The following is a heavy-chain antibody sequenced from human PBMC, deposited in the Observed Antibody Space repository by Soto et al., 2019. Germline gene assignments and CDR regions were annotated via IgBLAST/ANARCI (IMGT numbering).Heavy chain of an antibody. CDR3: ASTKNKSYYMDV. Sequence: GGSLRLSCAASGFTFSSYSMNWVRQAPGKGLEWVSSISSSSSYIYYADSVKGRFTISRDNAKNSLYLQMNSLRAEDTAGYYSASTKNKSYYMDVWGKGTTVTVSS. CDR1: GFTFSSYS. V-gene: IGHV3-21*01. J-gene: IGHJ6*03. CDR2: ISSSSSYI. D-gene: IGHD2-2*01.